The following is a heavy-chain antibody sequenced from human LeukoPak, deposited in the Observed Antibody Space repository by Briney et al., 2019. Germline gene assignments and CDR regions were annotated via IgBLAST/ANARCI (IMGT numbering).Heavy chain of an antibody. D-gene: IGHD1-1*01. V-gene: IGHV4-34*01. CDR1: GGSFSGYY. J-gene: IGHJ4*02. CDR2: INHSGST. CDR3: TITTGTTLGLMDY. Sequence: SETLSLTCAVYGGSFSGYYWRWIRQPPGKGLEWIGEINHSGSTNYNPSLKSRVTISVDTSKNQLSRKMSSVTAADTAVYYCTITTGTTLGLMDYWGQGTLVTVSS.